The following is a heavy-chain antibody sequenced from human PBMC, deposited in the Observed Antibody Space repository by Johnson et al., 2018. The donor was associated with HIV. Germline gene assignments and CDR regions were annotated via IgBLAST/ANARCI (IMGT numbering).Heavy chain of an antibody. CDR1: GFNFSTHA. CDR2: INSDGSST. D-gene: IGHD6-6*01. J-gene: IGHJ3*02. CDR3: ARAGRSSDAFDI. Sequence: VQLVESGGGLVQPGGSLRLSCAASGFNFSTHAMSWVRQAPGKGLEWVSGINSDGSSTSYADSVKGRFTISRDNAKNTLYLQMNSLRAEDTAVYYCARAGRSSDAFDIWGQGTMVTVSS. V-gene: IGHV3-74*02.